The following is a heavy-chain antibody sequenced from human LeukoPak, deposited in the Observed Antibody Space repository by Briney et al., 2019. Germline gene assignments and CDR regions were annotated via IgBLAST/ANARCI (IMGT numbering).Heavy chain of an antibody. J-gene: IGHJ4*02. CDR3: ARDGALGPAGYCSSTSCRSGGIGY. D-gene: IGHD2-2*01. CDR2: ISAYNGNT. V-gene: IGHV1-18*04. Sequence: ASVKVSCKASGYTFTSYGISWVRQAPGQGLEWMGWISAYNGNTNYAQKLQGRVTMTTDTSTSTAYMELRSLRSDDTVVYYCARDGALGPAGYCSSTSCRSGGIGYWGQGTLVTVSS. CDR1: GYTFTSYG.